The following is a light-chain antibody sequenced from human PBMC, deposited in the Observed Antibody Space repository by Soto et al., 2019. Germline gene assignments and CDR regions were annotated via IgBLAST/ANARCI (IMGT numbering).Light chain of an antibody. CDR3: QKRSNWPPAT. Sequence: DIQMHQSQSSMSASVGESVTITCRASQSISSYLNWYQQKPGKAPKLLIYAASSLQSGVPSRFSGSGSGTDFTLTISSLEPEDLAVYYCQKRSNWPPATVGKGNKVDIK. V-gene: IGKV1-39*01. J-gene: IGKJ1*01. CDR2: AAS. CDR1: QSISSY.